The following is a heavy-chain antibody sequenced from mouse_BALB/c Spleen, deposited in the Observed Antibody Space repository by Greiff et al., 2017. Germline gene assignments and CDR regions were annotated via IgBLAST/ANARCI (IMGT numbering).Heavy chain of an antibody. V-gene: IGHV3-6*02. CDR1: GYSITSGYY. CDR2: ISYDGSN. J-gene: IGHJ4*01. CDR3: ARARDYYAMDY. Sequence: EVKLQESGPGLVKPSQSLSLTCSVTGYSITSGYYWTWIRQFPGNKLEWMGYISYDGSNNYNPSLKNRISITRDTSKNQFFLKLNSVTTEDTATYYCARARDYYAMDYWGQGTSVTVSS.